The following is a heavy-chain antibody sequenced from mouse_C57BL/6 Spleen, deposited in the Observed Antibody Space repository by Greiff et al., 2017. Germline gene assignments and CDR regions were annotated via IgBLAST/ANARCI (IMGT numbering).Heavy chain of an antibody. V-gene: IGHV5-16*01. CDR2: INYDGSST. CDR1: GFTFTDYY. CDR3: ARGWFDY. J-gene: IGHJ2*01. Sequence: EVKLMESEGGLVQPGSSMKLSCTASGFTFTDYYMAWVRQVPEKGLEWVAKINYDGSSTYYLDSLKSRFIISRDNAKNILYLQMSSLKSEDTATYYCARGWFDYWGQGTTLTVSS.